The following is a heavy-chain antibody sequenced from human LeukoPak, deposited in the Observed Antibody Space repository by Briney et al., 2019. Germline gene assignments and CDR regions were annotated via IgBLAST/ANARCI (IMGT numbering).Heavy chain of an antibody. V-gene: IGHV3-30*03. CDR3: AEGVVPAAMSYYYYYGMDV. J-gene: IGHJ6*04. D-gene: IGHD2-2*01. CDR2: ISYDGSNK. Sequence: PGGSLRLSCAASGFTFSSYGMHWVRQAPGKGLEWVAVISYDGSNKYYADSVKGRFTISRDNSKNTLYLQVNSLRAEDTAVYYCAEGVVPAAMSYYYYYGMDVWGKGTTVTVSS. CDR1: GFTFSSYG.